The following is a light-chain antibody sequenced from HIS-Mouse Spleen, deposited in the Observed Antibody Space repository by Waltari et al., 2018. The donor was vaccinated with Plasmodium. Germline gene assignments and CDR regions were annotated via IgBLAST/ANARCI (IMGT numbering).Light chain of an antibody. CDR3: QQYGSSPLT. Sequence: EIVLTQSPGTLSLSPGERATLSCRASQSVSSSYLALYQQKPGQAPRLLIYGASSRATGSPDRFSGRGYGTDFTLTSSRLEPEDFAVYYCQQYGSSPLTFGGGTKVEIK. V-gene: IGKV3-20*01. CDR1: QSVSSSY. J-gene: IGKJ4*01. CDR2: GAS.